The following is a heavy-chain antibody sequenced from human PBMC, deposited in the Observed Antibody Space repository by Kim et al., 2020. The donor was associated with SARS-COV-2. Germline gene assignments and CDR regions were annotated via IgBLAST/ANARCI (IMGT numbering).Heavy chain of an antibody. CDR2: INHSGGT. Sequence: SETLSLTCAVFGGSFSGYHWTWIRQPPGKGLEWIGEINHSGGTNYNPSLKSRVTISLDTSKNQYSLKLTYVTAADTAVYYCARGRAGVVPSPILGLGPYCDYYAAGVWRQGTTVTVSS. J-gene: IGHJ6*02. CDR3: ARGRAGVVPSPILGLGPYCDYYAAGV. V-gene: IGHV4-34*01. D-gene: IGHD2-21*01. CDR1: GGSFSGYH.